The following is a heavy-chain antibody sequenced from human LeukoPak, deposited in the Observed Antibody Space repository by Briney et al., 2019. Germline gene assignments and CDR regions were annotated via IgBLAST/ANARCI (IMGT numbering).Heavy chain of an antibody. V-gene: IGHV1-8*01. Sequence: GASVKVSCKASGCTFTSYDINWVRQATGQGLEWMGWMNPNSGNTGYAQKFQGRVTMTRNTSISAAYMELSSLRSEDTAVYYCARGRLSDDLEWLLPVPFDPWGQGTLVTVSS. J-gene: IGHJ5*02. CDR1: GCTFTSYD. D-gene: IGHD3-3*01. CDR2: MNPNSGNT. CDR3: ARGRLSDDLEWLLPVPFDP.